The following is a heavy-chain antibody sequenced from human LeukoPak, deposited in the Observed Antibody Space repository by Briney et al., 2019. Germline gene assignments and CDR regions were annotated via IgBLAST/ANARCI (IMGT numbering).Heavy chain of an antibody. CDR2: ISNSGGST. CDR3: AKRYCSGGSCCPDY. CDR1: GFTLSSYA. D-gene: IGHD2-15*01. Sequence: GGSLRLSCVASGFTLSSYAMSWVRQTPGKGLEWVSAISNSGGSTYNADSVKGRFTISRDNSKNTLYLQMNSLGAEDTAVYYCAKRYCSGGSCCPDYWGQGTRVTVSS. V-gene: IGHV3-23*01. J-gene: IGHJ4*02.